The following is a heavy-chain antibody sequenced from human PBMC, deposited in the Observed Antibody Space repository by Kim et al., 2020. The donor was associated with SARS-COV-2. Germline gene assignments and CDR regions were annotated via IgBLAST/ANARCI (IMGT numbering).Heavy chain of an antibody. CDR2: ISAYNGNT. D-gene: IGHD2-2*01. Sequence: ASVKVSCKASGYTFTSYGISWVRQAPGQGLEWMGWISAYNGNTNYAQKLQGRVTMTTDTSTSTAYMELRSLRSDDTAVDYCARSGNGYCSSTSCYGYWGQGTLVTVSS. V-gene: IGHV1-18*04. CDR1: GYTFTSYG. J-gene: IGHJ4*02. CDR3: ARSGNGYCSSTSCYGY.